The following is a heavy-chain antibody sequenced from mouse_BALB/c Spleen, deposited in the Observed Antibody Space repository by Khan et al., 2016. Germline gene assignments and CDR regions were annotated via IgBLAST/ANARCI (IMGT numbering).Heavy chain of an antibody. J-gene: IGHJ4*01. CDR1: GFSLTSYG. V-gene: IGHV2-2*02. CDR2: IWSGGST. Sequence: QVQLKESGPGLVQPAQSLSITCTVSGFSLTSYGVHWVRQSPGKGLEWLGVIWSGGSTDYNAAFISRLSISKDNSKSQVFFKMNSLQANDTAIHYCARNKKYGNYYAMDYWGQGTSVTVSS. CDR3: ARNKKYGNYYAMDY. D-gene: IGHD2-10*02.